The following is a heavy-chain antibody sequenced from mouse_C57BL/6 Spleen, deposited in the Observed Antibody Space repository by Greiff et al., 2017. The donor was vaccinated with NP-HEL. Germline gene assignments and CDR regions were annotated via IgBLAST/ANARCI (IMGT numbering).Heavy chain of an antibody. CDR1: GFSLTSYG. CDR3: AREYYGSSYGYFDV. Sequence: VKLMESGPGLVAPSQSLSITCTVSGFSLTSYGVHWVRQPPGKGLEWLVVIWSDGSTTYNSALKSRLSISKDNSKSQGFLKMNSLQTDDTAMYYCAREYYGSSYGYFDVWGTGTTVTVSS. D-gene: IGHD1-1*01. J-gene: IGHJ1*03. CDR2: IWSDGST. V-gene: IGHV2-6*03.